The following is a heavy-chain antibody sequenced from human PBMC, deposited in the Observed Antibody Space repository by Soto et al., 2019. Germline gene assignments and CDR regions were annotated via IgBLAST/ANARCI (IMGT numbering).Heavy chain of an antibody. D-gene: IGHD3-10*01. Sequence: EVQLVESGGGLVQPGGSLRLSCAASGFTVSSNYMSWVRQAPGKGLEWVSVNYSGGSTYYADSVKGRFTISRDNSKNTLYLQMNSLRAEDTAVYYCARAIKRGAFDYWGQGTLVTVSS. CDR3: ARAIKRGAFDY. J-gene: IGHJ4*02. CDR2: NYSGGST. V-gene: IGHV3-66*01. CDR1: GFTVSSNY.